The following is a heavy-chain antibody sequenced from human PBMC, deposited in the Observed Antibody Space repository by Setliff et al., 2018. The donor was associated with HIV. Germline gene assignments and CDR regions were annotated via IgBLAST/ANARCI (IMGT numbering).Heavy chain of an antibody. V-gene: IGHV3-73*01. CDR3: AVSPDGDCATTECANWFDP. D-gene: IGHD4-17*01. CDR2: IKTKPNSYAT. J-gene: IGHJ5*02. Sequence: QPGGSLRLSCSASGFTFSGSALHWVRQASGKGLEWVGRIKTKPNSYATAHAESVKGRFTISRDDSQNTAYLQMNSLRTEDTAVYFCAVSPDGDCATTECANWFDPWGQGTQVTVSS. CDR1: GFTFSGSA.